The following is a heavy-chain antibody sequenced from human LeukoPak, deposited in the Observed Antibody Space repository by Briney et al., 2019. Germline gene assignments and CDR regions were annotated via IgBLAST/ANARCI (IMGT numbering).Heavy chain of an antibody. CDR2: IYSGGST. CDR1: GFTVSSNY. D-gene: IGHD3-3*01. CDR3: ARAYEDYYYYYMDV. V-gene: IGHV3-53*01. Sequence: GGSLRLSCAGSGFTVSSNYMSWVRQAPGKGLEWVSVIYSGGSTYYADSVKGRFTISRDNSKNTLYLQMNSLRAEDTAVYYCARAYEDYYYYYMDVWGKGTTVTISS. J-gene: IGHJ6*03.